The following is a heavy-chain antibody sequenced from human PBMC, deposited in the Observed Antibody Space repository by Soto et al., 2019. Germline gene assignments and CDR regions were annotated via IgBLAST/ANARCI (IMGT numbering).Heavy chain of an antibody. J-gene: IGHJ4*02. V-gene: IGHV3-23*01. Sequence: EVQLLESGGGLVQPGGSLRLSCAASGFTFSSNAMSWVRQAPGKGLEWVSAISGSGGSTYYADTVKGRFTISRDNSKNTLYLQMNSLRAEDTAVYYCAIITGMSYYNVVDYWGQGTLVTVSS. D-gene: IGHD3-10*01. CDR2: ISGSGGST. CDR3: AIITGMSYYNVVDY. CDR1: GFTFSSNA.